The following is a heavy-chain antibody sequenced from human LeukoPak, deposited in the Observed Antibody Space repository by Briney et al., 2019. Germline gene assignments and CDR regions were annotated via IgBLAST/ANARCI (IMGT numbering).Heavy chain of an antibody. V-gene: IGHV3-30-3*01. J-gene: IGHJ3*02. CDR1: GFTFSSYA. CDR3: AREPRSRHYDSRTDAFDI. CDR2: ISYDGSNK. D-gene: IGHD3-22*01. Sequence: PGGSLRLSCAASGFTFSSYAMHWVRQAPGKGLEWVAVISYDGSNKYYADSVKGRFTISRDNSKNTLYLQMNSLRAEDTAVYYCAREPRSRHYDSRTDAFDIWGQGTMVTVSS.